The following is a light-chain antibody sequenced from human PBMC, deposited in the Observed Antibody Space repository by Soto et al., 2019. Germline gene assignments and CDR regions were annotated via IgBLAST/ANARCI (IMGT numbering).Light chain of an antibody. Sequence: QSVLTQPSSVSGAPGQTVTISCTGSSSNIGAEYDVHWYQQLPGGAPKLLIYESSDRLSGVPDRFSGSKSGASASLAITGLQAEDEANYYCQPYDSSLRVVVFGEGTQLTVL. V-gene: IGLV1-40*01. CDR3: QPYDSSLRVVV. J-gene: IGLJ2*01. CDR1: SSNIGAEYD. CDR2: ESS.